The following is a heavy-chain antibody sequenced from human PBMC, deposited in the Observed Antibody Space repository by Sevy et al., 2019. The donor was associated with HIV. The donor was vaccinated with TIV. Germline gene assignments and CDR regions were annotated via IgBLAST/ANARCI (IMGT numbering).Heavy chain of an antibody. CDR3: ARVGYCSGGSCYSKGYFDY. D-gene: IGHD2-15*01. Sequence: GGSLRLSCAASGFTFSSYWMSWVRQAPGKGLEWVANIKQDGSEKYYVDSVKGRFTISRDNAKNSLYLQMNSLRAEDTAVYYCARVGYCSGGSCYSKGYFDYWGQGTLVTVSS. CDR1: GFTFSSYW. J-gene: IGHJ4*02. V-gene: IGHV3-7*03. CDR2: IKQDGSEK.